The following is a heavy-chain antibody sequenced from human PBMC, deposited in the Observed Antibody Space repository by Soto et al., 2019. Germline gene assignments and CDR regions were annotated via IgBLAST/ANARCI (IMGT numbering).Heavy chain of an antibody. J-gene: IGHJ4*02. D-gene: IGHD3-9*01. Sequence: SQTLSLTCAISGDSVSSNSAAWNWIRQSPSRGLEWLGRTYYRSKWYNDYAVSVKSRITINPDTSKNQFSLQLNSVTPADTAVYYCARHPEYYDILTGYYHWFDYWGQGTLVTVSS. V-gene: IGHV6-1*01. CDR2: TYYRSKWYN. CDR1: GDSVSSNSAA. CDR3: ARHPEYYDILTGYYHWFDY.